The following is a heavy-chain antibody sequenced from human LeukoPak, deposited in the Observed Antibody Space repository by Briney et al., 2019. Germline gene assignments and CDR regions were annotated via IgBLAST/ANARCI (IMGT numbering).Heavy chain of an antibody. CDR3: ARPLVGGTTFPDD. V-gene: IGHV4-39*01. Sequence: SETLSLTCTVSGGSISSNTYYWGWIRQPPGKGLERIGSISYSGSTYYNPSLKSRVTISVDTSKNQFSLKLSSVTAADTAVYYCARPLVGGTTFPDDWGQGTLVTVSS. J-gene: IGHJ4*02. D-gene: IGHD1-26*01. CDR2: ISYSGST. CDR1: GGSISSNTYY.